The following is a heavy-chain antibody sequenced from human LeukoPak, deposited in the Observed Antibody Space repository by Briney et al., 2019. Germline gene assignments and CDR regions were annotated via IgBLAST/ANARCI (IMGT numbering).Heavy chain of an antibody. D-gene: IGHD2-15*01. CDR1: GYTLTELS. V-gene: IGHV1-24*01. CDR3: ATRDCSGGSCQGEWWFDP. CDR2: FDPEDGET. J-gene: IGHJ5*02. Sequence: ASVKVSCKVSGYTLTELSMHWVRQAPGKGLEWMGGFDPEDGETIYAQKFQGRVTMTEDTSTDTAYMELSSLRSEDTAVYYRATRDCSGGSCQGEWWFDPWGQGTLVTVSS.